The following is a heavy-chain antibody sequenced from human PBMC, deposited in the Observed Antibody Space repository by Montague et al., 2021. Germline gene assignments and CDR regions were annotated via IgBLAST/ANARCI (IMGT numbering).Heavy chain of an antibody. J-gene: IGHJ4*02. CDR2: ST. V-gene: IGHV4-39*01. D-gene: IGHD3-10*01. CDR3: ARHEAKSGSPLYYFDY. Sequence: STYYNPSLKSRVTISVDTSKNQFSLKLSSVTAADTAVYYCARHEAKSGSPLYYFDYWGQGTLGTVSS.